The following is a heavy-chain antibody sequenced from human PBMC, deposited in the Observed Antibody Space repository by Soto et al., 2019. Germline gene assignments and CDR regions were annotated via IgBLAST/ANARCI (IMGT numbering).Heavy chain of an antibody. CDR3: TREAGYCSRTSCYRRAFDS. Sequence: EVQLVESGGDLVQPGGSLRLSCAASGFTFSSHWMHWVRRVPGKGLVWVSHINTDGGITGSADSVKGRFTISRDNAKNTLYLQMNGLRVEDTSVYYCTREAGYCSRTSCYRRAFDSWGQGTMVTVSS. CDR1: GFTFSSHW. V-gene: IGHV3-74*01. J-gene: IGHJ3*02. D-gene: IGHD2-2*01. CDR2: INTDGGIT.